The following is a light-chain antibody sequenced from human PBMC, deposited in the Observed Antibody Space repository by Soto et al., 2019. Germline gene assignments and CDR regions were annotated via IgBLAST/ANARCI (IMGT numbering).Light chain of an antibody. V-gene: IGKV3-11*01. CDR1: RSVSVY. CDR3: QQSDDLIT. J-gene: IGKJ4*01. CDR2: DAS. Sequence: EIVLTQSPATLSVSPGERATLSCRASRSVSVYLDWYQQKSGQAPRLLIYDASKRATGIPARFSGSGSGTDFTLTISSQEPEDLAVYYCQQSDDLITFGGGTRVDIK.